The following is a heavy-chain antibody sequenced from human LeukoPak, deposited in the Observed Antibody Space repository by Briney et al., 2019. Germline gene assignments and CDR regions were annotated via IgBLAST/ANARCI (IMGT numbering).Heavy chain of an antibody. J-gene: IGHJ6*02. CDR3: VNEVGTYYYGMDV. V-gene: IGHV3-64D*06. CDR1: GFMFSSFA. D-gene: IGHD1-1*01. CDR2: ISSNGGST. Sequence: GGSLRLSCAASGFMFSSFAMHWVRQAPGKGLEYVSAISSNGGSTYYADSVKGRFTISRDNSKNTLYLQMSSLRAEDTAVYYCVNEVGTYYYGMDVWGQGTTVTVSS.